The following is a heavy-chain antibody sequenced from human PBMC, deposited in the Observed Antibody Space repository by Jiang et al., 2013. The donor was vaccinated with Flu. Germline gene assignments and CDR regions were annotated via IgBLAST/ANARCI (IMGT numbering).Heavy chain of an antibody. V-gene: IGHV3-23*01. CDR2: ISGSGGST. CDR3: AKDIAFLRDSSGGVFDY. D-gene: IGHD6-19*01. Sequence: EVQLLESGGGLVQPGGSLRLSCAASGFTFSSYAMSWVRQAPGKGLEWVSAISGSGGSTYYADSVKGRFTISRDNSKNSLYLQMNSLRTEDTALYYCAKDIAFLRDSSGGVFDYWGQGTLVTVSS. J-gene: IGHJ4*02. CDR1: GFTFSSYA.